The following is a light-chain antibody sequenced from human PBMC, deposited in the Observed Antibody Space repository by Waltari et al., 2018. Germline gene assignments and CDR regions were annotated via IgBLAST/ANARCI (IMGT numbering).Light chain of an antibody. J-gene: IGLJ2*01. CDR1: SSDSGGYNY. Sequence: SALTQPDSVSGSPGQSITISCSGISSDSGGYNYVSWYQQHPGEAPKVIIYDVTNRPSGVSNRFSGSKSGSSASLTISGLQPEDEADYCCSSFTSSTTGIFGGGTKLTVL. V-gene: IGLV2-14*03. CDR3: SSFTSSTTGI. CDR2: DVT.